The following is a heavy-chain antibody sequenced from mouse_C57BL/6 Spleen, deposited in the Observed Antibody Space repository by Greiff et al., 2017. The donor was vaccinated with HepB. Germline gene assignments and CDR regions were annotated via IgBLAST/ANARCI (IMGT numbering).Heavy chain of an antibody. Sequence: VQLQQSGAELVKPGASVKISCKASGYAFSSYWMNWVKQRPGKGLEWIGQIYPGDGDTNYNGKFKGKATLTADKSSSTAYMQLSSLTSEDSAVYFCESGRGFYWYFDVWGTGTTVTVSS. CDR3: ESGRGFYWYFDV. V-gene: IGHV1-80*01. CDR1: GYAFSSYW. J-gene: IGHJ1*03. CDR2: IYPGDGDT.